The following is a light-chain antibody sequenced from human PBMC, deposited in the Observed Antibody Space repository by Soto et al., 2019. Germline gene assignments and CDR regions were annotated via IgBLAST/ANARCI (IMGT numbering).Light chain of an antibody. V-gene: IGKV1-39*01. Sequence: DIQMTQSPSSLSASVGDRVTITCRASQSISSYLNWYQQKPGKAPKLLIYAASSLQSWDPSRFSGSGSGTDFTLTISILQPEDFATYYCQQRYSTPPYTFGQGTKLEIK. CDR1: QSISSY. J-gene: IGKJ2*01. CDR3: QQRYSTPPYT. CDR2: AAS.